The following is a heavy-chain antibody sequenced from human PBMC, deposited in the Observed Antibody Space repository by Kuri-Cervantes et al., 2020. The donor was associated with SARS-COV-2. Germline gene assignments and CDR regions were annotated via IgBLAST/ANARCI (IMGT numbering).Heavy chain of an antibody. Sequence: ASVKDSCKASGYPFTSYGISWLRQAPGQGLEWMGWISAYNGNTNYAQKLQGRVTMTTDTSTSTAYMELRSSRSDDTAVYYCATDIAAAGTWEYAFDIWGQGTMVTVSS. J-gene: IGHJ3*02. CDR3: ATDIAAAGTWEYAFDI. D-gene: IGHD6-13*01. CDR1: GYPFTSYG. V-gene: IGHV1-18*01. CDR2: ISAYNGNT.